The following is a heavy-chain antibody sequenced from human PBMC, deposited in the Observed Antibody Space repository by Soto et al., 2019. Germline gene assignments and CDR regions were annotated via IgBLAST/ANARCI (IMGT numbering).Heavy chain of an antibody. CDR2: INHSGST. D-gene: IGHD3-16*02. J-gene: IGHJ4*02. CDR3: ARTSNYDYVWGSYRYAYYFDY. Sequence: QVQLQQWGAGLLKPSETLSLTCAVYGGSFSGYYWSWIRQPPGKGLEWIGEINHSGSTNYNPSLKCRVTISVDTSKNQFSLKLSSVTAADTAVYYCARTSNYDYVWGSYRYAYYFDYWGQGTLVTVSS. V-gene: IGHV4-34*01. CDR1: GGSFSGYY.